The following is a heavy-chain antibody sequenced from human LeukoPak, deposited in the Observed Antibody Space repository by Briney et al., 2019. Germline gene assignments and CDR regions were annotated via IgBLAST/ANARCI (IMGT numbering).Heavy chain of an antibody. CDR3: AREDQARELPIYDY. V-gene: IGHV3-11*01. J-gene: IGHJ4*02. CDR2: ITNSGSTM. CDR1: GFTFSDYY. D-gene: IGHD3-16*02. Sequence: PGGSLRLSCAASGFTFSDYYMSWIRQAPGKSLEWISYITNSGSTMYYADSVKGQFTISRDNAKKSLYLQMNSLRAEDTAVYYCAREDQARELPIYDYWGQGTLVTVSS.